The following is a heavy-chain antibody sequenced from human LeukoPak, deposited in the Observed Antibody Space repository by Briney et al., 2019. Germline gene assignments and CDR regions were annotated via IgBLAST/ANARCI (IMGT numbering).Heavy chain of an antibody. V-gene: IGHV1-69*04. D-gene: IGHD1/OR15-1a*01. CDR3: ARDSITGTLGYYYYGMDV. Sequence: SVKVSCKASGGTFSSYAISWVRQAPGQGLEWMGRIIPIFGIANYAQKFQGRVTITADKSTSTAYMELSSLRSEDTAVCYCARDSITGTLGYYYYGMDVWGQGTTVTVSS. CDR2: IIPIFGIA. J-gene: IGHJ6*02. CDR1: GGTFSSYA.